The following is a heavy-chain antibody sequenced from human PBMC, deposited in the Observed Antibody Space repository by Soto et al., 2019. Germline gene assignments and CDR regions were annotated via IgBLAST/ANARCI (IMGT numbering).Heavy chain of an antibody. CDR3: ARVGDFPFDY. Sequence: EVQLVESGGGLVQPGGSLRLSCAASGFTFSDHYMDWVRQAPGKGLEWVGRTRNKANSYTTEYAASVKGRFTISRDDSKYSLYLQMNSLKTEDTAVYYCARVGDFPFDYWGQGTLVTVSS. J-gene: IGHJ4*02. V-gene: IGHV3-72*01. CDR1: GFTFSDHY. CDR2: TRNKANSYTT. D-gene: IGHD2-21*02.